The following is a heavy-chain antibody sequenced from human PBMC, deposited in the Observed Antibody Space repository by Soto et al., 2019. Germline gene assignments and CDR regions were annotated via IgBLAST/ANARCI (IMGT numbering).Heavy chain of an antibody. CDR2: INPNSGGT. D-gene: IGHD1-26*01. Sequence: GASVKVSCKASGYTFTGYYMHWVRQAPGQGLEWMGWINPNSGGTNYAQKFPGWVTITRDTSISTAYMELSRLRSDDTAVYYCARSSDDSGVGARIGYYYYGMDVWGQGTTVTVSS. J-gene: IGHJ6*02. V-gene: IGHV1-2*04. CDR1: GYTFTGYY. CDR3: ARSSDDSGVGARIGYYYYGMDV.